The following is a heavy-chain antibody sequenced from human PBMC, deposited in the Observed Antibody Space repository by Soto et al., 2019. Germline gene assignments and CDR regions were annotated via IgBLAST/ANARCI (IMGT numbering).Heavy chain of an antibody. Sequence: GASVKVSCKASGYTFTGYYMHCVRQAPGQGLEWMGWINPNSGGTNYAQKFQGWVTMTRDTSISTAYMELSRLRSDDTAVYYCARFSYYDSSGPFDYWGQGTLVTVSS. CDR1: GYTFTGYY. D-gene: IGHD3-22*01. CDR3: ARFSYYDSSGPFDY. CDR2: INPNSGGT. V-gene: IGHV1-2*04. J-gene: IGHJ4*02.